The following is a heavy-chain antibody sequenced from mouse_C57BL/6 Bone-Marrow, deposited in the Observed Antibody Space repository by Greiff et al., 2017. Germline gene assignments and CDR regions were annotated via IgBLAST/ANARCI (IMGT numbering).Heavy chain of an antibody. CDR2: IHPNSGST. CDR3: VRQLRQLMQYYFDY. Sequence: QVQLQQPRAELVKPGASVKLSCKASGYTFTSYRMHWVKQRPGQGLEWIGMIHPNSGSTNYNEKFKSKATLPVDKSSSTAYIQLISLTCKDSAVDYCVRQLRQLMQYYFDYWGQGTTLTVSS. CDR1: GYTFTSYR. D-gene: IGHD3-2*02. V-gene: IGHV1-64*01. J-gene: IGHJ2*01.